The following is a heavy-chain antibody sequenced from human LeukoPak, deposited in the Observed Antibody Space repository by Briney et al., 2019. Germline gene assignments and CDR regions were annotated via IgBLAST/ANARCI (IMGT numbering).Heavy chain of an antibody. CDR3: GYTNNFYH. V-gene: IGHV3-7*01. Sequence: PGESLRLSCVASGVSISGQWMNWVRQAPGQGLEWVANIKHDGSEEYYVDSVKGRFTISRDDGRNSVSLQMSSVRAEDTAVYYCGYTNNFYHWGQGTLVVVSS. CDR1: GVSISGQW. CDR2: IKHDGSEE. J-gene: IGHJ4*02. D-gene: IGHD3-16*02.